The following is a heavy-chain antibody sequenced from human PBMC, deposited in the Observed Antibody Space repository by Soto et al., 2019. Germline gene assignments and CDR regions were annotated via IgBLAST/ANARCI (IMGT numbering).Heavy chain of an antibody. Sequence: QITLRESGPTLVSPTQTLTLTCTFSGFSLTRSGVGVGWIRPPPGKALEWLALIFGDDDKRYSPSLRNRLTITKDTSKNQVVLTMIAMDPEDKATYYWAPRGMYFYFGSWGQGTLVTVSS. J-gene: IGHJ4*02. V-gene: IGHV2-5*02. D-gene: IGHD2-8*01. CDR3: APRGMYFYFGS. CDR1: GFSLTRSGVG. CDR2: IFGDDDK.